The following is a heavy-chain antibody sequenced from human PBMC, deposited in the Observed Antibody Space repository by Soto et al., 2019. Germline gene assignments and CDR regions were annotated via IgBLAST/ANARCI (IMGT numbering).Heavy chain of an antibody. V-gene: IGHV3-23*01. D-gene: IGHD3-10*01. CDR1: GFSLSNYA. CDR3: AKGGITLVRGSFDY. Sequence: EVPLLESGGGLVQPGGSLRLSCAVSGFSLSNYAMSWVRQAPGKGLEWVSAISGSGSNTYYIDSVKGRFTISRDRSKTTLFLQMNNLRAEDTAVYYCAKGGITLVRGSFDYWGQGALVTVSS. CDR2: ISGSGSNT. J-gene: IGHJ4*02.